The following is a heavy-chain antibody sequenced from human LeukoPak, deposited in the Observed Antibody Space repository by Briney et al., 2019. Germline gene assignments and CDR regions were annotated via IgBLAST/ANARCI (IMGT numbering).Heavy chain of an antibody. J-gene: IGHJ3*02. Sequence: SGGSLKLSCAASGFTFSSYAMSWVRQAPGKGLEWVSAISGSGGSTYYADSVKGRFTISRDNSKNTLYLQMNSLRAEDTAVYYCAKDLGQGGITMIVVVIGGFDIWGQGTMVTVSS. CDR3: AKDLGQGGITMIVVVIGGFDI. V-gene: IGHV3-23*01. CDR1: GFTFSSYA. CDR2: ISGSGGST. D-gene: IGHD3-22*01.